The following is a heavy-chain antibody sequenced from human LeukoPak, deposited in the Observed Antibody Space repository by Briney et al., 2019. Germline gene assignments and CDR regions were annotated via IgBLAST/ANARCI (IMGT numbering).Heavy chain of an antibody. J-gene: IGHJ4*02. V-gene: IGHV1-2*02. CDR3: ARDGLGSSSWYEKYYFDY. Sequence: GASVKVSCKASGYTFTGYYMHWVRQAPGQGLEWMGWINPNSGGTNYAQKFQGRVTMTRDTSISTAYMELNRLRSDDTAVYYCARDGLGSSSWYEKYYFDYWGQGTLVTVSS. D-gene: IGHD6-13*01. CDR2: INPNSGGT. CDR1: GYTFTGYY.